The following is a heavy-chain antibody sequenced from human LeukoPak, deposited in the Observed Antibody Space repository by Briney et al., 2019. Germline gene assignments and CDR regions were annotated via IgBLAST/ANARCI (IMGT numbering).Heavy chain of an antibody. CDR1: GGYVNRGTFF. Sequence: SETLSLTCAVSGGYVNRGTFFWTWIRKPPGKGLEWIGYISNSGSTNYHPSLKSRVTISSDTSKTQFTLKLTSVTAADTAVYYCARGGSSTSTQPFDYWGQGTLVTVSS. CDR2: ISNSGST. J-gene: IGHJ4*02. V-gene: IGHV4-61*01. CDR3: ARGGSSTSTQPFDY. D-gene: IGHD2-2*01.